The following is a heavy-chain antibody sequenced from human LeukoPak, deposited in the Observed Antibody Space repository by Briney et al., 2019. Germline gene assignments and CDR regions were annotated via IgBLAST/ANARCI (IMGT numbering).Heavy chain of an antibody. CDR2: IYYSGST. D-gene: IGHD6-19*01. Sequence: SETLSLTCTVSGGSISSYYWSWIRQPPGKGLEWIGYIYYSGSTNYNPSLKSRVTISVDTSKNQFSLKLSSVTAADTAVYYCARHKQWLAPFDYWGQGTLVTVSS. CDR3: ARHKQWLAPFDY. J-gene: IGHJ4*02. V-gene: IGHV4-59*08. CDR1: GGSISSYY.